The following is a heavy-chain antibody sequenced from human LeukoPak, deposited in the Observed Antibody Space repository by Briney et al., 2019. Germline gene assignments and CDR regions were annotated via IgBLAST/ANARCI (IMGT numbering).Heavy chain of an antibody. CDR1: GGSISSSIHY. V-gene: IGHV4-39*07. J-gene: IGHJ1*01. D-gene: IGHD6-6*01. Sequence: SETLSLTCTVSGGSISSSIHYWGWIRQPPGKGLEWIGTIYYSGSTYFNPSLKSRVTISVDTSKNQFSLNLNSVTAADTAVYYCVRGGAARLHFQNWGQGTLVTVSS. CDR3: VRGGAARLHFQN. CDR2: IYYSGST.